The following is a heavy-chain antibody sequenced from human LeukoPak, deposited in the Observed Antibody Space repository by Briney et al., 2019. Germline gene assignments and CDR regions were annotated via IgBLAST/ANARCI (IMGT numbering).Heavy chain of an antibody. CDR1: EFTVSRID. J-gene: IGHJ4*02. CDR2: IYSGDST. Sequence: GGSLRLSCVVSEFTVSRIDMSWVRQAQGKGLECVSIIYSGDSTYYAECVMGRFTISRDNSKNTVYLQMNSLRAEDTAVYYCASGGGRHQLADYWGQGTLVSVSS. V-gene: IGHV3-66*01. CDR3: ASGGGRHQLADY. D-gene: IGHD6-13*01.